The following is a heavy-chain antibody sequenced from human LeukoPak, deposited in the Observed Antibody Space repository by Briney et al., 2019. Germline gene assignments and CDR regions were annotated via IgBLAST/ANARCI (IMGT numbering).Heavy chain of an antibody. Sequence: GESLRLSCTGSGFTLSSYAMNWVRRAPGQGLEWVSSISSSSSDIYYTDSVKGRFTISRDNAKNSLYLQMNSLRAEDTAVYYCVTDYGGSSGAFDTWGQGTMVTVSS. CDR1: GFTLSSYA. CDR2: ISSSSSDI. CDR3: VTDYGGSSGAFDT. J-gene: IGHJ3*02. D-gene: IGHD4-23*01. V-gene: IGHV3-21*01.